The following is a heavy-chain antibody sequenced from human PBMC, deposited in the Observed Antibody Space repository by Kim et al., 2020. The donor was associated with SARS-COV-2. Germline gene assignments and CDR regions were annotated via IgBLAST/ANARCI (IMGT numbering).Heavy chain of an antibody. J-gene: IGHJ4*01. CDR1: GFTFSSYA. V-gene: IGHV3-30*04. Sequence: GGSLRLSCAASGFTFSSYAMHWVRQAPGKGLEWVAVISYDGSNKYYADSVKGRFTISRDNSKNTLYLQMNSLRAEDTAVYYCARDRGSGDQWYYFDYWG. CDR3: ARDRGSGDQWYYFDY. CDR2: ISYDGSNK. D-gene: IGHD6-19*01.